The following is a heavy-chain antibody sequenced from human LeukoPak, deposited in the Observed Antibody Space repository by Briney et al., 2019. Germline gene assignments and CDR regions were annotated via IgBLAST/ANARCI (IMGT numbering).Heavy chain of an antibody. CDR3: ARVGVGETFFDY. J-gene: IGHJ4*02. D-gene: IGHD3-16*01. V-gene: IGHV4-38-2*02. CDR2: IYHSGST. Sequence: PSETLSLTCTVSGYSISSGYYWGWIRQPPGKGLEWIGSIYHSGSTYYNPSLKSRVTISVDTSKNQFSLKLSSVTAADTAVCYCARVGVGETFFDYWGQGTLVTVSS. CDR1: GYSISSGYY.